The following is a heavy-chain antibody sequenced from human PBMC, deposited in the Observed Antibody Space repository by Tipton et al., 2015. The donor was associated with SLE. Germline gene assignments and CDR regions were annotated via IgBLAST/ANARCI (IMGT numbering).Heavy chain of an antibody. D-gene: IGHD5-24*01. CDR3: ARSEKWLQPYFDY. CDR2: IYYSGDT. J-gene: IGHJ4*02. CDR1: GGYIKSTSYH. V-gene: IGHV4-39*07. Sequence: TLSLTCTVSGGYIKSTSYHWGWIRQPPGKGLEWIGSIYYSGDTYYNPSLKSRVTISVATSKNQLSLRLNSVTAADTAVYYCARSEKWLQPYFDYWGQGTLVTVSS.